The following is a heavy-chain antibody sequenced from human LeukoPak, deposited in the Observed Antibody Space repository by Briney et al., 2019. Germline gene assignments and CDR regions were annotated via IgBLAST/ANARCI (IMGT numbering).Heavy chain of an antibody. V-gene: IGHV1-2*06. D-gene: IGHD6-13*01. CDR2: INPNSGGT. CDR3: ARGGAAWYVDY. J-gene: IGHJ4*02. Sequence: ASVKVSCXASEYSFIDYFIYWVRQAPGQGLEWMGRINPNSGGTKYAQKFQGRVTMTRDTSINTAYMELSRLSSDDTAVYYCARGGAAWYVDYWGQGTLVTVSS. CDR1: EYSFIDYF.